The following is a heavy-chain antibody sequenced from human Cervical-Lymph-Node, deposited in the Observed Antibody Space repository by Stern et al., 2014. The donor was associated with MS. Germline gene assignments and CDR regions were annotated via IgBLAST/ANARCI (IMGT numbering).Heavy chain of an antibody. D-gene: IGHD2-21*02. V-gene: IGHV1-69*01. Sequence: QVQLVQSGAEVKKPGSSGKVSCKASGGTFSSYAISWVRQAPGQGLEWMGGIIPIFGTANYAQKFQGRVTITADESTSTAYMELSSLRSEDTAVYYCASAYCGGDCPDWYFDLWGRGTLVTVSS. CDR3: ASAYCGGDCPDWYFDL. CDR2: IIPIFGTA. J-gene: IGHJ2*01. CDR1: GGTFSSYA.